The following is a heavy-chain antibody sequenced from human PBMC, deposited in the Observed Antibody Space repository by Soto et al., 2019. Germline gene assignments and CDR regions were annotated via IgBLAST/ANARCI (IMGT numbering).Heavy chain of an antibody. CDR1: GGSISSYY. V-gene: IGHV4-59*08. D-gene: IGHD6-13*01. J-gene: IGHJ4*02. CDR2: IYYSGST. CDR3: ARSYSSSWSFIDY. Sequence: SETLSLTCTVSGGSISSYYWSWLRPPPGKGLEWIGYIYYSGSTNYNPSLKSRVTISVDTSKNQFSLKLSSVTAADTAVYYCARSYSSSWSFIDYRGQGTLVTVSS.